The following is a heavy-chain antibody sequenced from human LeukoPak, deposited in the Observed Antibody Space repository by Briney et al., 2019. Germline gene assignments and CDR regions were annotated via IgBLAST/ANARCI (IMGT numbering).Heavy chain of an antibody. CDR3: ARGPSGYHNT. V-gene: IGHV3-48*03. CDR2: ISSSGSTI. D-gene: IGHD5-12*01. CDR1: GFTFSSYE. Sequence: EPGGSLRLSCAASGFTFSSYEMNWVRQAPGKGLEWVSYISSSGSTIYYADSVRGRFTISRDNAKKSVYLQMNSLRAEDTAVYYCARGPSGYHNTGGQGTLVTVSS. J-gene: IGHJ4*02.